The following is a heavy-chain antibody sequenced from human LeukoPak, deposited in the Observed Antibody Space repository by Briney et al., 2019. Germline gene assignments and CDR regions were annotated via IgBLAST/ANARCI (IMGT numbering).Heavy chain of an antibody. CDR3: AREGPSSGWFRDYDYMDV. CDR2: TYYRPKWYN. D-gene: IGHD6-19*01. V-gene: IGHV6-1*01. Sequence: SQTLSLTCGISGGSVSSNSAAWNWIRQSPSRGLEWLGRTYYRPKWYNDYAVSVKSRITINTDTSKNQFSLQLNSVTPEDTAVYYCAREGPSSGWFRDYDYMDVWGKGTTVTVSS. J-gene: IGHJ6*03. CDR1: GGSVSSNSAA.